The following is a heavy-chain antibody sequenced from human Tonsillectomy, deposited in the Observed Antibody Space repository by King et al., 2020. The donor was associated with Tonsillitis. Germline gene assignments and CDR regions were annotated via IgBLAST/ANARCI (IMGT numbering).Heavy chain of an antibody. V-gene: IGHV1-2*02. CDR1: GYTFTGYH. Sequence: QLVQSGAEVKKPGASVKVSCKASGYTFTGYHMHWVRQARGQGLEWMGGISPNSGGKNFAQMVQGRVTMTRDTSITTVYMEWSGLRSYDTAVYYCAKIGTAYGAFDIWGQGTMVTVSS. CDR2: ISPNSGGK. J-gene: IGHJ3*02. D-gene: IGHD3-10*01. CDR3: AKIGTAYGAFDI.